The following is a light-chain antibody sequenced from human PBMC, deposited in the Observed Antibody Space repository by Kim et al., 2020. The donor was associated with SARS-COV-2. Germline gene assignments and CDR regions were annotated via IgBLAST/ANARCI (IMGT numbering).Light chain of an antibody. CDR1: TSDVGANNL. Sequence: GWTGAISCTGTTSDVGANNLGSWYQQYSGKAPNLILYELTKRPSGVPDRFSGSKSGNTASLTVSGLQAEDEAHYYCSSYAGTNNVRFGGGTQLTVL. V-gene: IGLV2-8*01. CDR3: SSYAGTNNVR. CDR2: ELT. J-gene: IGLJ2*01.